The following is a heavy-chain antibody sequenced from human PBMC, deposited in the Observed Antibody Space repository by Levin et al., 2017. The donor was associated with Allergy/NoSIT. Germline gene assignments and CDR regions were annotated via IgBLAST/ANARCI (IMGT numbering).Heavy chain of an antibody. V-gene: IGHV1-2*02. J-gene: IGHJ4*02. Sequence: GESLKISCKASGYTFTGYYMHWVRQAPGQGLEWMGWINPNSGGTNYAQKFQGRVTMTRDTSISTAYMELSRLRSDDTAVYYCARGRTVIVGATKFYFDYWGQGTLVTVSS. CDR3: ARGRTVIVGATKFYFDY. D-gene: IGHD1-26*01. CDR1: GYTFTGYY. CDR2: INPNSGGT.